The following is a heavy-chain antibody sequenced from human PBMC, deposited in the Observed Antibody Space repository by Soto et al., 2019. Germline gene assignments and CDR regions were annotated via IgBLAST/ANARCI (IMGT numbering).Heavy chain of an antibody. CDR1: GGSISSYY. J-gene: IGHJ4*01. CDR2: IYYSGST. Sequence: PSETLSLTCTGSGGSISSYYWSWIRQPPGKGLEWIGYIYYSGSTNYNPSLKSRVTISVDTSKNQFSLKLSSVTAADTAVYYCARGLGSGYYPFDYWGQGTLVTVSS. CDR3: ARGLGSGYYPFDY. V-gene: IGHV4-59*01. D-gene: IGHD3-3*01.